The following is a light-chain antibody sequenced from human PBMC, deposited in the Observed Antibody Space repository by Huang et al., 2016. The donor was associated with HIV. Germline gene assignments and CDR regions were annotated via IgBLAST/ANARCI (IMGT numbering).Light chain of an antibody. CDR2: ATS. V-gene: IGKV1-NL1*01. Sequence: DIQMTQSPSSLSASVGDRVTITCRASQGIGNSLAWYQQKPEKAPMLLLYATSRLESGVPSRFSGSGSGTHYTLTISTLQPEDIASYYCQQYHGIPWTFGQGTKVEIK. CDR3: QQYHGIPWT. CDR1: QGIGNS. J-gene: IGKJ1*01.